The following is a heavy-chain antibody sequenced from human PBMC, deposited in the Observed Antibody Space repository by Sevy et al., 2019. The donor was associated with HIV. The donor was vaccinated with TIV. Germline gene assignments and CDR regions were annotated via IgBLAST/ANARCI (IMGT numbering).Heavy chain of an antibody. J-gene: IGHJ4*02. CDR1: GYTFSDNY. CDR2: INPKSGGT. Sequence: ASVKVSCRATGYTFSDNYVHWVRQAPGQGLEWMGRINPKSGGTKYAQNFQDRFTMTRDTSISTAYMEVTRLRFDDTALYYCAREAGSTYYGLIDFWGQGSLVTVSS. D-gene: IGHD1-26*01. CDR3: AREAGSTYYGLIDF. V-gene: IGHV1-2*06.